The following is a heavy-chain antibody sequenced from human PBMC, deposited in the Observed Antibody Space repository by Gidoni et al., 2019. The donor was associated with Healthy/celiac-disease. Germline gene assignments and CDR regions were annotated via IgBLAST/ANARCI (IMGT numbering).Heavy chain of an antibody. CDR3: AKRTGGVYSSGWYYFDY. CDR2: ISWNSGSI. J-gene: IGHJ4*02. CDR1: GFTFDDYA. V-gene: IGHV3-9*01. D-gene: IGHD6-19*01. Sequence: EVQLVESGGGWVQPGRSLRLSCAASGFTFDDYAMHWVRQAPGKGLEWVSGISWNSGSIGYADSVKGRFTISRDNAKNSLYLQMNSLRAEDTALYYCAKRTGGVYSSGWYYFDYWGQGTLVTVSS.